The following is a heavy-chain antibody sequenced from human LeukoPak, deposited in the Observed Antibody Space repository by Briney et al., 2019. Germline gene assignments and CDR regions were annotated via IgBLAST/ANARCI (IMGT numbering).Heavy chain of an antibody. CDR2: IYYSGST. Sequence: RSSETLSLTCTVSSGSISSSSYYWGWILQPPGKGLEWIGSIYYSGSTYYSPSLKSRATISVDTSKNQFSLKLSYVTAADTAVYYCARLSIRYYYYMDVWGKGTTVTISS. V-gene: IGHV4-39*01. CDR1: SGSISSSSYY. D-gene: IGHD4-11*01. CDR3: ARLSIRYYYYMDV. J-gene: IGHJ6*03.